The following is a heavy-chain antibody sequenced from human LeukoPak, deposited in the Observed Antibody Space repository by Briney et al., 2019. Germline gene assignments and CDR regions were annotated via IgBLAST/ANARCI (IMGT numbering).Heavy chain of an antibody. CDR3: ARIYLVYYGSESYKYYFDY. Sequence: PSETLSLTCTVSGGSMSVHYWSWIRQTPGKGLEWIGHIYYTGATTYNPSLKSPVSISVDTSKNQFSLRLTSVTTADTAVYSCARIYLVYYGSESYKYYFDYWGQGMLVTVSS. V-gene: IGHV4-59*11. J-gene: IGHJ4*02. D-gene: IGHD3-10*01. CDR1: GGSMSVHY. CDR2: IYYTGAT.